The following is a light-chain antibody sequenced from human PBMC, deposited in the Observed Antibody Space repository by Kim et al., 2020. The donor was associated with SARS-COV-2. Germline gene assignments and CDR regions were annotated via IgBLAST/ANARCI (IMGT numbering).Light chain of an antibody. CDR3: QHYGSSPPVT. J-gene: IGKJ4*01. CDR1: QTVRSSY. CDR2: GAS. Sequence: PGKRATHYCRARQTVRSSYLAGYQQKPGQAPRLLILGASRRATGIPDRFSGSGSGTDFTLTISRLEPEDFAVYYCQHYGSSPPVTFGGGTKVDIK. V-gene: IGKV3-20*01.